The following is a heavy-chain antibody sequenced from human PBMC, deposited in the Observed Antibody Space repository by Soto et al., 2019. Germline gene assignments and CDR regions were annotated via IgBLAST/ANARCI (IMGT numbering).Heavy chain of an antibody. J-gene: IGHJ3*02. D-gene: IGHD3-9*01. V-gene: IGHV4-59*08. CDR1: GDSISSDY. CDR3: ARALILTGYYIHDAFDI. Sequence: SDTLSLTCTASGDSISSDYWRWIRQPPGKGLEWIGYIYYSGSTNYNPSLKSRVTISVDTSKNQFSLKLNSMTAADTAVYYCARALILTGYYIHDAFDIWGQGTMVTVS. CDR2: IYYSGST.